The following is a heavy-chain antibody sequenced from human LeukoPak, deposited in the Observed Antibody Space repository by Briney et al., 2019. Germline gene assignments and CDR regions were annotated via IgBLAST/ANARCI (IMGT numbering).Heavy chain of an antibody. CDR3: ARGVVGLLCSNY. CDR2: IRQDGSEK. Sequence: GSLRLSCAASGFTFSNYWMSWVRQAPGKGLEWVANIRQDGSEKYYVDSVKGRFTISRDNAKNSLYLQMNSLRAEDTAVYYCARGVVGLLCSNYWGQGTLVTVSS. V-gene: IGHV3-7*01. CDR1: GFTFSNYW. J-gene: IGHJ4*02. D-gene: IGHD2-2*01.